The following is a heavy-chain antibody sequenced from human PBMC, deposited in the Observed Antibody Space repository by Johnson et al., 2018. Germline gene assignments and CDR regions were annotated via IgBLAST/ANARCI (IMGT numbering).Heavy chain of an antibody. J-gene: IGHJ3*02. CDR3: AKSRIQLWYGGAFDI. CDR1: GFTFSSYS. V-gene: IGHV3-23*04. CDR2: ISGSGGST. D-gene: IGHD5-18*01. Sequence: VQLVQSGGGLVKXGGSXRLXCAASGFTFSSYSMNWVRQAPGKGLEWVSVISGSGGSTYYADSVKGRFTISRDNSKNTLYLQMNSLRAEDTAVYYCAKSRIQLWYGGAFDIWGQGTMVTVSS.